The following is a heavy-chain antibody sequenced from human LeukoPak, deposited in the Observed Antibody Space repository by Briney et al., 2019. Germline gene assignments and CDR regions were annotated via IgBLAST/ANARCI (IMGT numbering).Heavy chain of an antibody. Sequence: SVKVSCKASGGTFSSYAISWVRQAPGQGLEWMGGIIPIFGTANYAQKFQGRVTITADESTSTAYMELSSLRSEDTAVYYCARGRGGRSWYVHPKYYFDYWGQGTLVTVSS. CDR3: ARGRGGRSWYVHPKYYFDY. J-gene: IGHJ4*02. D-gene: IGHD6-13*01. V-gene: IGHV1-69*13. CDR2: IIPIFGTA. CDR1: GGTFSSYA.